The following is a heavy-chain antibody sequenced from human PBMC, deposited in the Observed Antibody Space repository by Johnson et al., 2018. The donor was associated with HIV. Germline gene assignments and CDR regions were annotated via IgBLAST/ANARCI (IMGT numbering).Heavy chain of an antibody. CDR2: ISSSGLTK. CDR3: ARTRQGAFDI. Sequence: VESGGGLVKPGGSLRLSCAASGFTFSDCYMSWLRQAPGKGLEWVSYISSSGLTKYYADSVKGRFTISRDNSKNTLYLQMNSLRAEDTAVYYCARTRQGAFDIWGQGTMVTVSS. CDR1: GFTFSDCY. V-gene: IGHV3-11*04. J-gene: IGHJ3*02.